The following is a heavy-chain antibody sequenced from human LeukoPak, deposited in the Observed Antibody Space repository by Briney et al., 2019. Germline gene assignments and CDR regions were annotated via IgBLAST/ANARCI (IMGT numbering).Heavy chain of an antibody. Sequence: GGSLRLSWAHSGFNSAPDLLTWVRQAPGKGLEWVAIINHDGSEKLYVDSVKGRFAISRDNTKNSVYLQMNTLRGADTAVYYCAKSSGWIFDLWGQGTLVTVSS. CDR1: GFNSAPDL. V-gene: IGHV3-7*01. J-gene: IGHJ5*02. D-gene: IGHD3-10*01. CDR3: AKSSGWIFDL. CDR2: INHDGSEK.